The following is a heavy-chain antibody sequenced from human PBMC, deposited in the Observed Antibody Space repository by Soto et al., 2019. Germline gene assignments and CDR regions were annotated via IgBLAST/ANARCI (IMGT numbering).Heavy chain of an antibody. V-gene: IGHV4-34*01. CDR3: ARYSDIVVVPAALPAFDY. CDR1: GGSFSGYY. D-gene: IGHD2-2*01. CDR2: INHSGST. J-gene: IGHJ4*02. Sequence: QVQLQQWGAGLLKPSETLSLTCAVYGGSFSGYYWSWIRQPPGKGLEWIGEINHSGSTNYNPSLKSRVTISVDTSKNQFCLKLSSVTAADTAVYYCARYSDIVVVPAALPAFDYWGQGTLVTVSS.